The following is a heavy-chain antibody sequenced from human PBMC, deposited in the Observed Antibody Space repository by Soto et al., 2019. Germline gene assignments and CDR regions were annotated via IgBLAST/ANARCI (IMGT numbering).Heavy chain of an antibody. Sequence: ASVKVSCKASGGTFSSYAISWVRQAPGQGLEWMGGIIPIFGTANYAQKFQGRVTITADESTSTAYMELSSLRSEDTAVYYCARPGRGWFGETIPDDFDIWGQGTMVTVSS. D-gene: IGHD3-10*01. J-gene: IGHJ3*02. CDR2: IIPIFGTA. CDR3: ARPGRGWFGETIPDDFDI. V-gene: IGHV1-69*13. CDR1: GGTFSSYA.